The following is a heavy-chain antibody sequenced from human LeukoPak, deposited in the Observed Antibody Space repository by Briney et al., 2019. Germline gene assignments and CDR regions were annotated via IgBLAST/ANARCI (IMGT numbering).Heavy chain of an antibody. CDR1: GGSFSGYY. Sequence: SETLSLTCAVYGGSFSGYYWSWIRQPPGKGLEWIGEINHSGSTNYNPSLKSRVTMSVDTSKNQFSLKLSSVTAADTAVYYCARLGYSYGDLDYWGREPWSPSP. D-gene: IGHD5-18*01. CDR2: INHSGST. J-gene: IGHJ4*02. V-gene: IGHV4-34*01. CDR3: ARLGYSYGDLDY.